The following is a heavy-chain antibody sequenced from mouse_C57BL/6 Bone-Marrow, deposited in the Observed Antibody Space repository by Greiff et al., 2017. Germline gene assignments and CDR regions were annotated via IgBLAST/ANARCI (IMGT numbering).Heavy chain of an antibody. CDR3: ARYLYYFSFAY. CDR1: GYTFTDYN. V-gene: IGHV1-18*01. CDR2: INPNNGGT. D-gene: IGHD2-1*01. J-gene: IGHJ3*01. Sequence: VQLQQSGAELARPGASVKIPCKASGYTFTDYNMDWVKQSHGKSLEWIGDINPNNGGTIYNQKFKGKATLTVDKSSSTAYMELRSLTSEDTAVYYCARYLYYFSFAYWGQGTLVTVSA.